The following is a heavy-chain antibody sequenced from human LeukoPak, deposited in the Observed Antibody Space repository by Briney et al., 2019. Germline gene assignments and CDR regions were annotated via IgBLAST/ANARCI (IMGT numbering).Heavy chain of an antibody. V-gene: IGHV3-30*02. CDR3: ATDDH. Sequence: PGGSLRLSCAASGFSFDSYGMHWVRQAPGKGLHWVAFIRFDGSNKYYADSVKGRFTISIDNSKNTLYLQMNRLRAEDTAVYYCATDDHWGQGTLVTVSS. CDR2: IRFDGSNK. CDR1: GFSFDSYG. J-gene: IGHJ4*02.